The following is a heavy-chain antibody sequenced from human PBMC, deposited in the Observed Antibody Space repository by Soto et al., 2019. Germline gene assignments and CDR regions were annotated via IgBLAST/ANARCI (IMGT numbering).Heavy chain of an antibody. J-gene: IGHJ4*02. CDR2: ISGSGGST. CDR3: AKLHRSGWYRLMDY. CDR1: GFTFSSYA. Sequence: PGGSLRLSCAASGFTFSSYAMSWVRQAPGKGLEWVSAISGSGGSTYYADSVKGRFTISRDNSKNTLYLQMNSLRAEDTAVYYCAKLHRSGWYRLMDYWGQGTLVTVSS. D-gene: IGHD6-19*01. V-gene: IGHV3-23*01.